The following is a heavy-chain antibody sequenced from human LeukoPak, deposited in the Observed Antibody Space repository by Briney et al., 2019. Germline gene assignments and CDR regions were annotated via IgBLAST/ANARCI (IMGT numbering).Heavy chain of an antibody. CDR2: ISSSGSTI. V-gene: IGHV3-48*04. D-gene: IGHD2-2*01. CDR3: ARGHLYCSSTSCQGEDY. Sequence: PGGSLRLSCAASGFTFGTYTMNWVRQAPGKGLEWVSYISSSGSTIYYADSVKGRFTISRDNAKNSLYLQMNSLRAEDTAVYYCARGHLYCSSTSCQGEDYWGQGTLVTVSS. J-gene: IGHJ4*02. CDR1: GFTFGTYT.